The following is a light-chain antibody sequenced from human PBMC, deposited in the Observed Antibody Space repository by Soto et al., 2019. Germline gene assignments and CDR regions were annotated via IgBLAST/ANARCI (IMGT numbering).Light chain of an antibody. J-gene: IGLJ3*02. CDR2: KDS. CDR3: YSAADKGV. CDR1: VLAKKY. V-gene: IGLV3-27*01. Sequence: SYVLTQPSSVSVSPGQTARITCSGDVLAKKYARWFQQKPGQAPVLVIYKDSERPSGIPERFSGSSSGTTVTLTISGAQVEDEADYYCYSAADKGVFGGGTKLTVL.